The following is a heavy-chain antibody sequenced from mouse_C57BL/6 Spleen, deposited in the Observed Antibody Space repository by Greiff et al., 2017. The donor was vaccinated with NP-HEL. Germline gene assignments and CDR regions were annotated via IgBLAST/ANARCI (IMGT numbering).Heavy chain of an antibody. Sequence: EVQRVESGPGLVKPSQSLSLTCSVTGYSITSGYYWNWIRQFPGNKLEWMGYISYDGSNNYNPSLKNRISITRDTSKNQFFLKLNSVTTEDTATYYCARRVDYDYYYFDYWGQGTTLTVSS. J-gene: IGHJ2*01. V-gene: IGHV3-6*01. CDR2: ISYDGSN. D-gene: IGHD2-4*01. CDR3: ARRVDYDYYYFDY. CDR1: GYSITSGYY.